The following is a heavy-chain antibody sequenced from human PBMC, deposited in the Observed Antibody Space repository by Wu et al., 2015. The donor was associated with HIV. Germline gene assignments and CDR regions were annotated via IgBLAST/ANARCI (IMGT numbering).Heavy chain of an antibody. Sequence: QVQLVQSGAEVKKPGSSVKVSCKAFGGTFNNFGISWVRQAPGQGLEWMGGIIPIFGTANYAQKFQGRVTITTDESTSTAYMELSSLRSEDTAVYYCARGIAAADAFDIWGPRDNGHRLF. CDR2: IIPIFGTA. CDR1: GGTFNNFG. V-gene: IGHV1-69*05. D-gene: IGHD6-13*01. CDR3: ARGIAAADAFDI. J-gene: IGHJ3*02.